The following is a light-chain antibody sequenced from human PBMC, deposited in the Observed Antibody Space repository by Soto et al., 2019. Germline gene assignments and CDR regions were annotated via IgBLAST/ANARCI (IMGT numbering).Light chain of an antibody. J-gene: IGKJ5*01. CDR3: QQYNNWPPIT. V-gene: IGKV3-15*01. CDR1: QSVSSY. CDR2: DTS. Sequence: EIGLTQSPCTLSWSPGERATLSCGASQSVSSYLAWYQQKPGQAPRLLIYDTSTRATGIPARFSGSGSGTEFTPTISSLQSEDFAVYYCQQYNNWPPITFGQGTRLEIK.